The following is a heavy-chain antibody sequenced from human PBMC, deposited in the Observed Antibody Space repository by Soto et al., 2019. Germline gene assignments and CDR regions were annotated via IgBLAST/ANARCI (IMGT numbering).Heavy chain of an antibody. CDR1: GDTFKNCV. V-gene: IGHV1-69*01. D-gene: IGHD3-10*01. Sequence: QVQVVQSGVDVRRPGSSVKVSCKASGDTFKNCVISWVRQAPGQGLEWMGGIIPLFGTTDFAQRFKGRLTITTDESTTTAYMELSRLRSEDTATDYCAAELGFGKLSVVWGQGTTVIVSS. CDR2: IIPLFGTT. CDR3: AAELGFGKLSVV. J-gene: IGHJ6*02.